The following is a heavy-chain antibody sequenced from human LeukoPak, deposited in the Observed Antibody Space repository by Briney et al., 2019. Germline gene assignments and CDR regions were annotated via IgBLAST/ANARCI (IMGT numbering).Heavy chain of an antibody. CDR3: ARDLGHSGYDLYDY. CDR2: MKQDGSEK. D-gene: IGHD5-12*01. V-gene: IGHV3-7*01. CDR1: GIAFSSYW. Sequence: GGSLRLSCAASGIAFSSYWMSWVRQAPGRGLERVANMKQDGSEKYYVDSVKDRFTISRDNAKNSLYLQMDSLRAEDTAVYYCARDLGHSGYDLYDYWGQGTLVTVSS. J-gene: IGHJ4*02.